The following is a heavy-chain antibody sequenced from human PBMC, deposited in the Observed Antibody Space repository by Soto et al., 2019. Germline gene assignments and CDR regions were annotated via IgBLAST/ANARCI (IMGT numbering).Heavy chain of an antibody. D-gene: IGHD6-19*01. J-gene: IGHJ3*02. CDR3: ASLSVACAHDAFDI. CDR1: GFTFSSYG. V-gene: IGHV3-33*01. CDR2: IWYDGSNK. Sequence: QVQLVESGGGVVQPGRSLRLSCAASGFTFSSYGMHWVRQAPGKGLEWVAVIWYDGSNKYYADSVKGRFTISRANSKNTRYLQMNSLRAEDTAVYYCASLSVACAHDAFDIWGQGTMVTVSS.